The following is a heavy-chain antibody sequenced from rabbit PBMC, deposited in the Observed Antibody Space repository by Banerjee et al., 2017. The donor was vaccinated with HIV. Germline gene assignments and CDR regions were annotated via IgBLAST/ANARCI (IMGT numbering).Heavy chain of an antibody. V-gene: IGHV1S45*01. Sequence: QEQLVESGGGLVQPEGSLTLTCTASGFSFSSGYAMCWVRQAPGKGLEWIGCINTGSNSPYYASWVISRFTISKASSTTVTLQLNSLTAADTATYFCAREDTGGVVGYELWGPGTLVTVS. D-gene: IGHD6-1*01. CDR2: INTGSNSP. CDR1: GFSFSSGYA. J-gene: IGHJ6*01. CDR3: AREDTGGVVGYEL.